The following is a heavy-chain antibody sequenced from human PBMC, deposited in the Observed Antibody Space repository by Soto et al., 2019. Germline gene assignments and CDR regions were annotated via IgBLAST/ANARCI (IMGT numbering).Heavy chain of an antibody. CDR3: ARDRSTYGGGGTGEVKENWFDP. Sequence: SETLSLTCTVSGGSISHYYLSWIRQSPGKGLEWIGYAYYSGSTDYNPSLKSRVTMSVDTSKNQVSLKLNSVTTADTAVYYCARDRSTYGGGGTGEVKENWFDPRGPGTLVTVYS. J-gene: IGHJ5*02. D-gene: IGHD2-8*01. CDR2: AYYSGST. V-gene: IGHV4-59*01. CDR1: GGSISHYY.